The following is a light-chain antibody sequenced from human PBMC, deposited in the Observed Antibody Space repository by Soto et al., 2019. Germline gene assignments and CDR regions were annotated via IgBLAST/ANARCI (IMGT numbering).Light chain of an antibody. J-gene: IGKJ4*01. Sequence: EIVLTQSPATLSLSPGDRATLSCRASQSVGSYLGWYQQRPGQAPRLLIYDASNRATGIPARFSGSGSGTDFTPTISSLEPEDFAVYYCQPRSDWPSTFGGGTKVEIK. CDR3: QPRSDWPST. CDR1: QSVGSY. V-gene: IGKV3-11*01. CDR2: DAS.